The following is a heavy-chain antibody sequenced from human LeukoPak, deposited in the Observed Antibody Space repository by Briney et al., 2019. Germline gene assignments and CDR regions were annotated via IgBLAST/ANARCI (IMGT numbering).Heavy chain of an antibody. D-gene: IGHD3-10*01. CDR2: ISGSDGNT. J-gene: IGHJ4*02. CDR3: AKAATFYYGSDL. CDR1: GFTLRSYA. Sequence: GGSLRLSCAASGFTLRSYAMNWVRQAPGEGLEWVSAISGSDGNTYYADSVKGRFTTSRDDSKNTLYLQMNRLRAEDTALYYCAKAATFYYGSDLWGQGILVAVSS. V-gene: IGHV3-23*01.